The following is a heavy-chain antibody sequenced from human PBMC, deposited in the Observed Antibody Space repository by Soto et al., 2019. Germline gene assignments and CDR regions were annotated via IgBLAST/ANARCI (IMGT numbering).Heavy chain of an antibody. CDR3: ARDLLDGSYNVDC. D-gene: IGHD1-26*01. Sequence: QVQLVQSGAEVKKPGSSVKVSCKASGGTFSSSTINWVRQAPGQGLEWMGRIIAILGIANYAQKFQGRVTITADKSTSTAYMALSSLRSEDTAVYYGARDLLDGSYNVDCWGQGTLVTVSS. J-gene: IGHJ4*02. CDR1: GGTFSSST. CDR2: IIAILGIA. V-gene: IGHV1-69*08.